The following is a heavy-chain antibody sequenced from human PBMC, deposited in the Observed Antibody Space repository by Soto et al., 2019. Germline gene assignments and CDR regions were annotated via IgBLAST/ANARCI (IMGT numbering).Heavy chain of an antibody. Sequence: PSETLSLTYTVSGGSISSYYWSWIRQPPGKGLEWIGYIYYSGSTNYNPSLKSRVTISVDTSKNQFSLKLSSVTAADTAVYYCAREYYYDSSGYFSYNWFDPWGQGTLVTVSS. CDR1: GGSISSYY. V-gene: IGHV4-59*01. CDR3: AREYYYDSSGYFSYNWFDP. J-gene: IGHJ5*02. CDR2: IYYSGST. D-gene: IGHD3-22*01.